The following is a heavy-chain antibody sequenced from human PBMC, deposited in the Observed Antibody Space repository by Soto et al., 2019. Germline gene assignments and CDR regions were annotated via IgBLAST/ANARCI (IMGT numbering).Heavy chain of an antibody. V-gene: IGHV3-23*01. CDR3: AKNYYFDH. J-gene: IGHJ4*02. CDR1: GFTFSAYA. CDR2: INVDDST. Sequence: EVQLLESGGGLVQPGGSLRLSCAASGFTFSAYAMSWVRQAPGKGLEWVSSINVDDSTYYADSAKGRFTISSDNSKSTLFLELSSVRAEDTATFYCAKNYYFDHWGQGTLVTVSS.